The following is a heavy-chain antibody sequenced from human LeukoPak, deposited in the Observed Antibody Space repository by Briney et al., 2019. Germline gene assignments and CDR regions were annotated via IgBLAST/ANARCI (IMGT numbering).Heavy chain of an antibody. CDR3: AKDGGYCSSTSCYTYEYFQN. J-gene: IGHJ1*01. CDR1: GFTFSSHA. D-gene: IGHD2-2*02. Sequence: GGSLRLSCAASGFTFSSHAMNWVRQAPGKGLEWLSAISGSGDSTYYRDSVKGRFTIFRDNSENTLFLQMNSLRVEDTAVYYCAKDGGYCSSTSCYTYEYFQNWGQGTLVSVSS. CDR2: ISGSGDST. V-gene: IGHV3-23*01.